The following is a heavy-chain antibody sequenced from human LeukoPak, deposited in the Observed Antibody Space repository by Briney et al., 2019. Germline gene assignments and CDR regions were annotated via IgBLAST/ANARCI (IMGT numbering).Heavy chain of an antibody. D-gene: IGHD5-18*01. CDR2: ISGDGGST. J-gene: IGHJ6*02. V-gene: IGHV3-43*02. Sequence: GGSLRLSCAASGFTFDDYAMHWVRQAPGKGLEWVSLISGDGGSTYYADSVKGLFTISRDNGKNSLYLQMNSLRTEDTALYYCAKDLAAMVTPLFYGMDVWGQGTTVTVSS. CDR3: AKDLAAMVTPLFYGMDV. CDR1: GFTFDDYA.